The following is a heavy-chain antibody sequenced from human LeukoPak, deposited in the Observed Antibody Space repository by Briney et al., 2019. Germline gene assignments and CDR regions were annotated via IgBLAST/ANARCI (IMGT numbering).Heavy chain of an antibody. CDR1: GFTFSSYS. J-gene: IGHJ4*02. Sequence: GGSLRLSCAASGFTFSSYSMNWVREAPGKGVEWVSSISSSSSYIYYADSVKGRFTISRDNAKNSLYLQMNSLRAEDTAVYYCARAVGGLNDYWGQGTLVTVSS. CDR3: ARAVGGLNDY. CDR2: ISSSSSYI. V-gene: IGHV3-21*01. D-gene: IGHD3-10*01.